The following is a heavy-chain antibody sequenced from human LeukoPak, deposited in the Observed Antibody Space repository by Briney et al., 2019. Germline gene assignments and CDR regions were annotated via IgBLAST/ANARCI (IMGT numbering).Heavy chain of an antibody. J-gene: IGHJ4*02. CDR1: GFTFSSYG. D-gene: IGHD3-22*01. CDR2: MSSSTRTI. CDR3: ARDQDYDSSGYLVGGFDY. Sequence: PGGSLRLSCAASGFTFSSYGMHWVRQAPGKGLEWVSYMSSSTRTIYYADSVKGRFTISRDNAKNSLYLQMNSLRAEDTAVYYCARDQDYDSSGYLVGGFDYWGQGTLVTVSS. V-gene: IGHV3-48*04.